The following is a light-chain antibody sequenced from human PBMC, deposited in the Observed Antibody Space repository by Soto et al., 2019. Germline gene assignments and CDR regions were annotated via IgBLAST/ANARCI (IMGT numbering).Light chain of an antibody. Sequence: QSALTQPPSASGSPGQSVTISCTETSSDVGGYNFVSWYQQHPGKAPKLMIYEVTKRPSGVPDRFSGSKSGNTASLTVSGLQAEDEADYYCSSYAGGNEVIFGGGTKLTVL. J-gene: IGLJ2*01. CDR3: SSYAGGNEVI. CDR1: SSDVGGYNF. V-gene: IGLV2-8*01. CDR2: EVT.